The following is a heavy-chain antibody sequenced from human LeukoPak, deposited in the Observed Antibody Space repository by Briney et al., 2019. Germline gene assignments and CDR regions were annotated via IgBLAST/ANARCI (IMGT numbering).Heavy chain of an antibody. Sequence: PSETLSLTCTVSGGSISSSSYYWGWIRQPPGKGLEWIGSIYYSGSTYYNPSLKSRVTISVDTSKNQFSLKLSSVTAADTAVYYCARGSYCSSTSCYCFDYWGQGTLVTVSS. V-gene: IGHV4-39*07. CDR1: GGSISSSSYY. J-gene: IGHJ4*02. D-gene: IGHD2-2*01. CDR3: ARGSYCSSTSCYCFDY. CDR2: IYYSGST.